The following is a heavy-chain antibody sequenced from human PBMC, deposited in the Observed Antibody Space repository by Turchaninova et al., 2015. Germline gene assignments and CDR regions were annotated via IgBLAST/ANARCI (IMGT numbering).Heavy chain of an antibody. CDR3: AKDVMVQGVVRFDY. D-gene: IGHD3-10*01. CDR1: GFIFSNYG. Sequence: VQLLESGGGLVQPGGSLSLSCEASGFIFSNYGVSWVGQAPGKGLDWVSGISGSGGSTYYADSVKGRFTISRDNFKNTLYLQMNSLRVDDTAVYYCAKDVMVQGVVRFDYWGQGTLVTVSS. J-gene: IGHJ4*02. CDR2: ISGSGGST. V-gene: IGHV3-23*01.